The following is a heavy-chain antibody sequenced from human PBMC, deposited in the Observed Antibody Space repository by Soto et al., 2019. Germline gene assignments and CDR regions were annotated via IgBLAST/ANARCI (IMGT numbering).Heavy chain of an antibody. CDR2: MQPSTGRT. J-gene: IGHJ4*02. Sequence: QVQLVQSGAEVREPGASVKVSCKASGYSFTSLDINWVRQTAGQWLEWMGWMQPSTGRTGYAQKFQGRVTMTRDTSINTAYMELTTLTSDDTAFYYCARGVSAGVDYWGQGTLGTVSS. D-gene: IGHD1-26*01. V-gene: IGHV1-8*01. CDR1: GYSFTSLD. CDR3: ARGVSAGVDY.